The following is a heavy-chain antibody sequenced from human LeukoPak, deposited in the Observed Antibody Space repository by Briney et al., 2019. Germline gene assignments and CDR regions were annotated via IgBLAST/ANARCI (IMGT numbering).Heavy chain of an antibody. Sequence: SETLSLTCTVSGGSISSSSYYWGWIRQPPGKGLEWIGSIYYSGSTYYNPSLKSRVTISVDTSKDQFSLKLSSVTAADTAVYYCARGTPFDYWGQGTLVTVSS. CDR1: GGSISSSSYY. CDR3: ARGTPFDY. CDR2: IYYSGST. J-gene: IGHJ4*02. D-gene: IGHD1-1*01. V-gene: IGHV4-39*07.